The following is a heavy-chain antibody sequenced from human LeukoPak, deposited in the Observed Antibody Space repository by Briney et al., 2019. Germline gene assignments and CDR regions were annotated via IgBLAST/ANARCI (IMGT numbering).Heavy chain of an antibody. J-gene: IGHJ6*02. CDR2: ISGSGGST. Sequence: GGSLRLSCAASGSTFSSYAMSWVRQAPGKGLEWVSAISGSGGSTYYADSVKGRFTISRDNSKNTLYLQMNSLRAEDTAVYYCAKGPYDSSGYYSAAYYYYGMDVWGQGTTVTVSS. D-gene: IGHD3-22*01. CDR3: AKGPYDSSGYYSAAYYYYGMDV. V-gene: IGHV3-23*01. CDR1: GSTFSSYA.